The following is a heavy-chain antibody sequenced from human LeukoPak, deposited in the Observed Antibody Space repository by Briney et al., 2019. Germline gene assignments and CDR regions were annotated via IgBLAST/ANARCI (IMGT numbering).Heavy chain of an antibody. V-gene: IGHV3-53*01. Sequence: TGGSLRLSCAASGFTVSSTYMSWVRQAPGKGLEWVSVVYSGGSTYYADSVKGRFTISRDNSKNTLYLQMNSLRAEDTAVYYCARHPDCGGDGVCYYGMDVWGKGTTVTVSS. J-gene: IGHJ6*04. D-gene: IGHD2-21*02. CDR3: ARHPDCGGDGVCYYGMDV. CDR1: GFTVSSTY. CDR2: VYSGGST.